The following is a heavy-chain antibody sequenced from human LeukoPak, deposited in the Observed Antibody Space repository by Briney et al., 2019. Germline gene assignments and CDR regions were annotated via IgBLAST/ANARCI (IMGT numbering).Heavy chain of an antibody. CDR1: GYSISSGYY. CDR2: IYHSGST. Sequence: PSETLSLTCTVSGYSISSGYYWGWIRQPPGRGLEWIGSIYHSGSTYYNPSLKSRVTISVHTSKNQFFLKVSSVTAADTAVYYCARLSLRGVVDYWGQGTLVTVSS. V-gene: IGHV4-38-2*02. D-gene: IGHD3-10*01. J-gene: IGHJ4*02. CDR3: ARLSLRGVVDY.